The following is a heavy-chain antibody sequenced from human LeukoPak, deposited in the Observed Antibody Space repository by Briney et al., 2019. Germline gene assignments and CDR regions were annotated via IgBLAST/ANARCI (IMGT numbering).Heavy chain of an antibody. Sequence: PGWSLRLSCAASGFTFSSYWMHWVRQAPGKGLVWVSRINSDGSSTSYADSVKARFTISRDNSKNTLYLQMNSLRVEDTAVYYCARGVRGDYGDYYFQHWGQGTLVTVSS. CDR1: GFTFSSYW. CDR2: INSDGSST. J-gene: IGHJ1*01. V-gene: IGHV3-74*01. CDR3: ARGVRGDYGDYYFQH. D-gene: IGHD4-17*01.